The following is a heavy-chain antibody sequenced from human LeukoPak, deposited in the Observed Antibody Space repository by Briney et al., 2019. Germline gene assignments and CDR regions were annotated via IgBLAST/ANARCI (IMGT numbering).Heavy chain of an antibody. D-gene: IGHD6-19*01. CDR3: AKATQWLAFDY. CDR1: GGSISSHF. CDR2: IYNSGTT. J-gene: IGHJ4*02. V-gene: IGHV4-59*11. Sequence: SETLSLTCTVSGGSISSHFWSWIRQSPGKRLEWIGNIYNSGTTNCNPSLNSRVTISVDTSRNQLSLQLTSVTAADTAVCYCAKATQWLAFDYWGRGTLVTVSS.